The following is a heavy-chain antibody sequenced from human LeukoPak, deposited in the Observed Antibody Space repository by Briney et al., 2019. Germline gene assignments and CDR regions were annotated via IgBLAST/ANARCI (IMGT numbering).Heavy chain of an antibody. D-gene: IGHD6-13*01. V-gene: IGHV3-23*01. CDR1: GFTFSSYA. Sequence: PGGSLRLSCAASGFTFSSYAMSWVRPAPGKGLEWVSPISGSGGSTYYADSVKGRFTISRDNSKNTLYLQMKSLRAEDTAVYYCAKRGEGVSNTWYMNNWFDPWGQGTLVTVSS. CDR2: ISGSGGST. J-gene: IGHJ5*02. CDR3: AKRGEGVSNTWYMNNWFDP.